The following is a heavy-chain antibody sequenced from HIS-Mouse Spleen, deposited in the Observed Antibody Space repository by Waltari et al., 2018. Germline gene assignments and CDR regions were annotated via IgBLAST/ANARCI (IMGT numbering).Heavy chain of an antibody. CDR1: GYTFTSYD. J-gene: IGHJ2*01. D-gene: IGHD6-13*01. CDR3: AREIPYSSSWYDWYFDL. CDR2: MNPNSGNT. Sequence: QVQLVQSGAEVKKPGASVKVSCKASGYTFTSYDINWVRQATGQGLEWMGWMNPNSGNTGYAQKFQGRVTMTRNTSISTAYMELSSLRSDDTAVYYCAREIPYSSSWYDWYFDLWGRGTLVTVSS. V-gene: IGHV1-8*01.